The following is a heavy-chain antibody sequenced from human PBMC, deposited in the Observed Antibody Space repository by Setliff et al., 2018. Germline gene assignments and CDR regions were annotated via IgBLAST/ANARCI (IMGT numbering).Heavy chain of an antibody. V-gene: IGHV1-69*13. J-gene: IGHJ6*03. CDR2: IIPTFGTA. D-gene: IGHD6-13*01. Sequence: GASVKVSCKASGGTFSSYAISWVRQAPGQGLEWMGGIIPTFGTANYAQKFQGRVTITADESTSTAYMELSSLRSEDTAVYYCASSISSSWYPHGYMDVWGKGTTVTVSS. CDR1: GGTFSSYA. CDR3: ASSISSSWYPHGYMDV.